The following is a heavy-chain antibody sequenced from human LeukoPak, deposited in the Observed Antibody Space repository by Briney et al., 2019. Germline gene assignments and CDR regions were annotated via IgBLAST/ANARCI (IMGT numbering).Heavy chain of an antibody. V-gene: IGHV1-18*01. J-gene: IGHJ4*02. D-gene: IGHD3-10*01. CDR1: GYTFTSYG. Sequence: ASVKVSCKASGYTFTSYGISWVRHAPGQGLEWMGWISAYNGNTNYAQNLQGRVTMTTDTSASTAYMELSSLRSEDTAVYYCALIASDAYYYGSGMGFDDYWGQGTLVTVSS. CDR3: ALIASDAYYYGSGMGFDDY. CDR2: ISAYNGNT.